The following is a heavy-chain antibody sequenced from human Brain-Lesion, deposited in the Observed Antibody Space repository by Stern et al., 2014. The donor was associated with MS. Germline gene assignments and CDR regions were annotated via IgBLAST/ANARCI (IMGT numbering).Heavy chain of an antibody. V-gene: IGHV3-21*01. D-gene: IGHD2-2*01. J-gene: IGHJ6*02. CDR3: ARVDCSGTNCFYYYYGMDV. CDR1: GFTFNSYG. Sequence: EVQLVESGGGLVKPGGSLRLSCEASGFTFNSYGMTWVRQAPGKGLEGVSPIRAGKGYISYADSVKGRFTISRDNAKNSLFLQMNTLRAEDTGVYYCARVDCSGTNCFYYYYGMDVWGQGTTVTVSS. CDR2: IRAGKGYI.